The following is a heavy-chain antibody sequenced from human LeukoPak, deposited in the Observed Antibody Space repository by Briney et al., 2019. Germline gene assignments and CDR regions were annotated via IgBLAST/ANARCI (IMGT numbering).Heavy chain of an antibody. CDR1: GFTFSSYG. V-gene: IGHV3-30*18. Sequence: GGSLRLSCAASGFTFSSYGMHWVRQAPGKGLEWVAVISYDGSNKYYADSVKGRFTISRDNSKNTLYLQMNSLRAEDTAVYYCAKDLVYLGYCSSTSCYAYAIDIWGQGTMVTVSS. CDR3: AKDLVYLGYCSSTSCYAYAIDI. J-gene: IGHJ3*02. D-gene: IGHD2-2*01. CDR2: ISYDGSNK.